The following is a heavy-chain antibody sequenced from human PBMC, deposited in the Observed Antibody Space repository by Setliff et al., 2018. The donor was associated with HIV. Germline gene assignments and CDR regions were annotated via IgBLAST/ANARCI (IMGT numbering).Heavy chain of an antibody. D-gene: IGHD3-3*01. J-gene: IGHJ4*02. CDR2: MNPNSGNT. Sequence: GASVKVSCKASGYTFNSYDINWVRQATGQGLEWMGWMNPNSGNTGYAQKFQGRVTMTRNTSISTAYMELSGLRSDDTAVYYCARGGPLRFLEWLLSFFDYWGQGTLVTVSS. V-gene: IGHV1-8*02. CDR3: ARGGPLRFLEWLLSFFDY. CDR1: GYTFNSYD.